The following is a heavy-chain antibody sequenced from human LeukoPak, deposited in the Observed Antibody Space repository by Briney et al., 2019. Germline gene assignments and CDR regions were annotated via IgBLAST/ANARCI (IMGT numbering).Heavy chain of an antibody. J-gene: IGHJ4*02. CDR2: IWYDGSNR. CDR1: GFTFTKQG. Sequence: PGRSLRLSCAASGFTFTKQGMHRVRQAPGKGLEWVAIIWYDGSNRYYGDSVKGRFTISRDSSKNTLYLQMNSLRAEDTAVYYCARTTGGSWHVECWGQGTLVTVSS. V-gene: IGHV3-33*01. D-gene: IGHD6-13*01. CDR3: ARTTGGSWHVEC.